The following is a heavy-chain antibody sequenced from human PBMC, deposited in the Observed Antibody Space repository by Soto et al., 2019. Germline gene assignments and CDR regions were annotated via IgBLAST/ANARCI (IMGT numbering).Heavy chain of an antibody. CDR2: INPDNGNT. CDR3: ARGIEPGQLSP. V-gene: IGHV1-3*01. J-gene: IGHJ5*02. D-gene: IGHD2-2*01. Sequence: ASVKVSCKASGYTFTRYTMNWVRQAPGQRLEWMGWINPDNGNTKSSQKFQDRVIMTRDTSASTAYMDLSSLRSEDTAVYYCARGIEPGQLSPWGHGTMVTLSS. CDR1: GYTFTRYT.